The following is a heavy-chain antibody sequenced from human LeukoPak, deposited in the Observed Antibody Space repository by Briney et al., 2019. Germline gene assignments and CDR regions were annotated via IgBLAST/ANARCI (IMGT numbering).Heavy chain of an antibody. J-gene: IGHJ4*02. CDR3: ARDELGYCSSTSCCPFDY. V-gene: IGHV3-33*01. CDR1: GFTFSSYG. CDR2: IWYDGSNK. D-gene: IGHD2-2*01. Sequence: PGRSLRLSCAASGFTFSSYGMHWVRQAPGKGLEWVAVIWYDGSNKYYADSVKGRFTISRDNSKNTFYLQMNSLRAEDTAVYYCARDELGYCSSTSCCPFDYWGQGTLVTVSS.